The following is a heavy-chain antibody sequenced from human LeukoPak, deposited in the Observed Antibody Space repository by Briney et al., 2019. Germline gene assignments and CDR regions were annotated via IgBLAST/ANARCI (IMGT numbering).Heavy chain of an antibody. J-gene: IGHJ4*02. D-gene: IGHD5-18*01. V-gene: IGHV4-59*01. Sequence: XRQPXXKGLEGIGYIYYSGSTNYNPSLKRRVTISVDTSKNQFSLKLSSVTAADTAVYYCARDRYGTFDYWGQGTLVTVSS. CDR2: IYYSGST. CDR3: ARDRYGTFDY.